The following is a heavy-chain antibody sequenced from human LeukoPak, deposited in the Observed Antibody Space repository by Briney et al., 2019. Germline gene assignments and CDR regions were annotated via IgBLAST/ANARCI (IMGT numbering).Heavy chain of an antibody. CDR1: GFTFSSYW. CDR2: ISGDGGST. D-gene: IGHD3-22*01. Sequence: GGSLRLTCAASGFTFSSYWMHWVRQAPGKGLEWVSLISGDGGSTYYADSVKGRFTISRDNSKNSLYLQMNSLRTEDTALYYCAKSFSTMIVAEEYFQHWGQGTLVTVSS. J-gene: IGHJ1*01. CDR3: AKSFSTMIVAEEYFQH. V-gene: IGHV3-43*02.